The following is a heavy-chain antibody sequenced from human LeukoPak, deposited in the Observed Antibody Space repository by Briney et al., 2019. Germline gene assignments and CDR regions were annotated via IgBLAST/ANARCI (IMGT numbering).Heavy chain of an antibody. CDR3: AKKYGSGSYFLDY. V-gene: IGHV3-20*04. CDR2: ITRNGGST. D-gene: IGHD3-10*01. CDR1: GFTFDEYG. J-gene: IGHJ4*02. Sequence: GGSLRLSCAASGFTFDEYGMSWVRQAPGKGLEWVCGITRNGGSTGYADSVKGRFTISRDNAKNSLYPRMNSLRAEDTAVYYCAKKYGSGSYFLDYWGQGTLVTVSS.